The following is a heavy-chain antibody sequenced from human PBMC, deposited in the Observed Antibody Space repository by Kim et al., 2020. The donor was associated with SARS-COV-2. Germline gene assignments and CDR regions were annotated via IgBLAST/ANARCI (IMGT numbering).Heavy chain of an antibody. D-gene: IGHD3-10*01. J-gene: IGHJ4*02. CDR1: GGSISSYY. V-gene: IGHV4-59*01. CDR3: ARERGERTGEFDY. Sequence: SETLSLTCTVSGGSISSYYWSWIRQPPGKGLEWIEYIYYSGSTNYNPSLKSRVTISVDTSKNQFSLKLSSVTAADTAVYYCARERGERTGEFDYWGQGTLVTVSS. CDR2: IYYSGST.